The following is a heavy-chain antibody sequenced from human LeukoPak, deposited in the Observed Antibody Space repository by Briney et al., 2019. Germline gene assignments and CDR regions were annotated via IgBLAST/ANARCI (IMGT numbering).Heavy chain of an antibody. CDR3: ARESIAVAATDLDY. Sequence: GGSLRLSCAASGFTFSSYGMHWVRQAPGKGREWGAVIGYDGSNKYYADSVKVRFTISRENSKNTLYLQMNSLRAEDTAVYYCARESIAVAATDLDYWGQGTLVTVSS. V-gene: IGHV3-33*01. CDR1: GFTFSSYG. J-gene: IGHJ4*02. D-gene: IGHD6-19*01. CDR2: IGYDGSNK.